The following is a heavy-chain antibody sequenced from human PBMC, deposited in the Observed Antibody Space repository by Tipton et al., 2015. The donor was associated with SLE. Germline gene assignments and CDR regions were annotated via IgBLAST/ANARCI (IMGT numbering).Heavy chain of an antibody. CDR2: INHGGDT. J-gene: IGHJ3*02. V-gene: IGHV4-34*01. CDR3: ARHRGGYYRDDAFDI. D-gene: IGHD1-26*01. Sequence: TLSLTCAIYGGSFTSYYWTWIRQPPGKGLEWIGDINHGGDTNYNPSLKSRVTISSDTSKNQFSLKMTSLTAADTAVYYCARHRGGYYRDDAFDIWGQGTTVTVSS. CDR1: GGSFTSYY.